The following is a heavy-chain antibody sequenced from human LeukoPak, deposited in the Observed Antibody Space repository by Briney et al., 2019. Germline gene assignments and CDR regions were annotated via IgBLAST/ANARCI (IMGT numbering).Heavy chain of an antibody. Sequence: GASVKVSCKASGGTFSSYAISWDRQATGQPLEWMGGIIPIFGTADYAQKFQGRVTITADESTNTAYMELSSLRSEDTAVYYCARDPSMVRGENTPYFDYWGQGTLVTVSS. V-gene: IGHV1-69*13. CDR3: ARDPSMVRGENTPYFDY. CDR1: GGTFSSYA. CDR2: IIPIFGTA. J-gene: IGHJ4*02. D-gene: IGHD3-10*01.